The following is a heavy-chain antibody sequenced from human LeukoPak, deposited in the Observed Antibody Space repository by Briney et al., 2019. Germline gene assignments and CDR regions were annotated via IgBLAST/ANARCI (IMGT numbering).Heavy chain of an antibody. D-gene: IGHD4-17*01. V-gene: IGHV4-39*07. CDR3: ARDFLRDYGDPFDS. CDR2: IYYSGST. CDR1: GGSISSSSYY. Sequence: SETLSLTCTVSGGSISSSSYYWGWIRQPPGKGLEWIGSIYYSGSTYYNPSLKSRVTISVDTSKSHFSLKLTSVTAADTAVYYCARDFLRDYGDPFDSWGQGTLVTVSS. J-gene: IGHJ4*02.